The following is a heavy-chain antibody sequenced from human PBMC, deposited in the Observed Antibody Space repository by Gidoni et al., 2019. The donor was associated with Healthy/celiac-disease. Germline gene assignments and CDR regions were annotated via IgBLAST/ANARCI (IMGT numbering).Heavy chain of an antibody. Sequence: QVQLVQSGAEVTKPGSSVKVSCTASGGTFSSYAIRWVRQAPGQGLEWMGGIIPIFGTANYAQKFQGRVTITADESTSTAYMELSSLRSEDTAVYYCASTKLDYDDSSGYYYCFDYGGQGTLVTVSS. V-gene: IGHV1-69*01. CDR2: IIPIFGTA. D-gene: IGHD3-22*01. J-gene: IGHJ4*02. CDR3: ASTKLDYDDSSGYYYCFDY. CDR1: GGTFSSYA.